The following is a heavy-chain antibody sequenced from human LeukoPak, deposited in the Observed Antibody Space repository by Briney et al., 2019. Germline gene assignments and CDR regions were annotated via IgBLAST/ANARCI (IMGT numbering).Heavy chain of an antibody. D-gene: IGHD3-16*01. CDR1: GFTFDDYA. V-gene: IGHV3-43*02. J-gene: IGHJ4*02. Sequence: PGGSLRLSCAASGFTFDDYAMHWVRQAPGKGLEWVSLISGDGGSTYYADSVKGRFTISRDNAKNTLYLQMNSLRAEDTAVYYCASALSDWGQGTLVTVSS. CDR2: ISGDGGST. CDR3: ASALSD.